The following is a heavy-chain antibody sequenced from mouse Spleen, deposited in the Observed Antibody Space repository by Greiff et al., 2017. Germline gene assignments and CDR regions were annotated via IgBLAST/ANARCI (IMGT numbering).Heavy chain of an antibody. V-gene: IGHV3-6*01. Sequence: ESGPGLVKPSQSLSLTCSVTGYSITSGYYWNWIRQFPGNKLEWMGYISYDGSNNYNPSLKNRISITRDTSKNQFFLKLNSVTTEDTATYYCARSHTGRFDYWGQGTTLTVSS. J-gene: IGHJ2*01. D-gene: IGHD4-1*01. CDR2: ISYDGSN. CDR3: ARSHTGRFDY. CDR1: GYSITSGYY.